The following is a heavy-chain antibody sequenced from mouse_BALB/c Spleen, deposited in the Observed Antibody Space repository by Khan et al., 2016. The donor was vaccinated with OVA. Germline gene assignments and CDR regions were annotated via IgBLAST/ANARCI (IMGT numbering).Heavy chain of an antibody. D-gene: IGHD1-2*01. J-gene: IGHJ2*01. CDR3: ARTARIKY. CDR1: GYSITSGYG. Sequence: EVQLQESGPGLVKPSQSLSLTCTVTGYSITSGYGWNWIRQFPGNKLEWMGYISYSGSTNYNPSLKGRISITRDTSTNPFFLQLNSVTTEDTATYYCARTARIKYWGQGTTLTVSS. V-gene: IGHV3-2*02. CDR2: ISYSGST.